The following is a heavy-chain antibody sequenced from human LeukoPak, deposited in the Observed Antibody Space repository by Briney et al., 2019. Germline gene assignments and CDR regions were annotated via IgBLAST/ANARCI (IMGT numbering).Heavy chain of an antibody. CDR1: GYTFTGHY. D-gene: IGHD6-19*01. V-gene: IGHV1-2*02. CDR2: INSNNGGT. J-gene: IGHJ4*02. CDR3: ARGYSSPVPNFDY. Sequence: ASVKVSCKASGYTFTGHYMHWVRQAPGQGLEWVGWINSNNGGTSYAQKFQGRVTMTRDTSITTAYMELPSLTSDDTAVYYCARGYSSPVPNFDYWGQGTLITVSS.